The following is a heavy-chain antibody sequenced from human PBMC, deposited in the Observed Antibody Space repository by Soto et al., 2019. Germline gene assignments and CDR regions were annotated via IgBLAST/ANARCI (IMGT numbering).Heavy chain of an antibody. CDR1: GYTFTSYD. D-gene: IGHD3-3*01. V-gene: IGHV1-8*01. CDR2: MNPNSGNT. Sequence: ASVKVSCKASGYTFTSYDINWVRQATGQGLEWMGWMNPNSGNTGYAQKFQGRVTMTRNTSISTAYMELSSLRSEDTAVYYCARFGSYYDFWSGYQEGWGQGTPVTVSS. CDR3: ARFGSYYDFWSGYQEG. J-gene: IGHJ4*02.